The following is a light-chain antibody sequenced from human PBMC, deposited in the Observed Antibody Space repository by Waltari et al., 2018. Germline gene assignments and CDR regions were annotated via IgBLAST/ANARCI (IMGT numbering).Light chain of an antibody. V-gene: IGKV3-11*01. Sequence: EIVLTQSPATLSLSPGARATLSCRASQSVSSYLAWYQQKPGQAPRLLIYDASNRATGIPARFSGSGSGTDFTLTISSLEPEDFAVYYCQQRSNWPPLSTFGPGTKVDIK. CDR1: QSVSSY. CDR2: DAS. J-gene: IGKJ3*01. CDR3: QQRSNWPPLST.